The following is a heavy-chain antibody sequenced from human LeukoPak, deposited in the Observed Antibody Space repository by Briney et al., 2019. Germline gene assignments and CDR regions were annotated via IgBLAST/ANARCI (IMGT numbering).Heavy chain of an antibody. J-gene: IGHJ4*02. D-gene: IGHD1-26*01. Sequence: GGSLRLSCAASGFTFSSHGMVWVRQAPGKGLEWVAGISHDGSNKYSADSVKGRFTISRDNSKNTLYLQMNSLRPEDTAVYYCAKDGEWESLRGNFDHWGQGTLVTVSA. CDR2: ISHDGSNK. CDR3: AKDGEWESLRGNFDH. CDR1: GFTFSSHG. V-gene: IGHV3-30*18.